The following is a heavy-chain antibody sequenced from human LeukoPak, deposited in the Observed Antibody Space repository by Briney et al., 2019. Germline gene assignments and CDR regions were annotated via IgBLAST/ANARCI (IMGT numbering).Heavy chain of an antibody. Sequence: SETLSLTCTVSGGSISSYYWSWIRQPPGKGLEWIGYIYYSGSTNYNPSLKSRVTISVDTSKNQFSLKLSSVTAADAAVYYCARHSGLLLDYWGQGTLVTVSS. D-gene: IGHD3-22*01. CDR3: ARHSGLLLDY. CDR1: GGSISSYY. CDR2: IYYSGST. J-gene: IGHJ4*02. V-gene: IGHV4-59*08.